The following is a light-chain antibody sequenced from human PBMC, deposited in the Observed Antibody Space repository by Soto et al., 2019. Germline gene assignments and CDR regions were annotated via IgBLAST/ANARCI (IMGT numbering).Light chain of an antibody. Sequence: DTQMTQSPSSLSASVGDRVTITCRASQGITDYVAWYQQKPGEVPKLLIYGASTLQSGVPSRFSGSGSGTDFTLTIDSLQPEDVATYYGQKYNSAPLTFGGGTRVAIK. CDR3: QKYNSAPLT. CDR2: GAS. V-gene: IGKV1-27*01. J-gene: IGKJ4*01. CDR1: QGITDY.